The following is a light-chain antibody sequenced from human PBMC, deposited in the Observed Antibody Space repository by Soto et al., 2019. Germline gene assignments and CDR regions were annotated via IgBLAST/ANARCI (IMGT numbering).Light chain of an antibody. CDR1: TGAVTSGHS. CDR2: DTS. Sequence: QAVVTQEPSLTVPPGGTVTLTCGSSTGAVTSGHSPYWFQQKPGQAPRTLIYDTSNKHSWTPARFSGSLLGGKAALTLSAAQPDDEAEYYCLLSYSDTRWNAVFGGGTQLTVL. CDR3: LLSYSDTRWNAV. V-gene: IGLV7-46*01. J-gene: IGLJ7*01.